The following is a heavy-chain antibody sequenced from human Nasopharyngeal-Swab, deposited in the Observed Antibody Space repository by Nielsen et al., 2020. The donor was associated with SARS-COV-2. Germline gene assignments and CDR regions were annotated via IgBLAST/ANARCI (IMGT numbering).Heavy chain of an antibody. Sequence: GESLQISCAASGFTFSSYAMSWVRQAPGKGLEWGSAISGSGGSTYYADSVKGRFTISRDNSKNTLYLQMNSLRAEDTAVYYCAKDEPYYDSSGYNYYYYCYMDVWGKGTTVTVSS. V-gene: IGHV3-23*01. D-gene: IGHD3-22*01. CDR1: GFTFSSYA. J-gene: IGHJ6*03. CDR2: ISGSGGST. CDR3: AKDEPYYDSSGYNYYYYCYMDV.